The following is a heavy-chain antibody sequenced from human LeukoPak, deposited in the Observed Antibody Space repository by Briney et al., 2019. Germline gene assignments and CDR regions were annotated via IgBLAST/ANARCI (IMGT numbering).Heavy chain of an antibody. CDR2: INPNSGGT. CDR3: ARGCSGGSCPLGYFDL. V-gene: IGHV1-2*02. CDR1: GGTFTGYY. J-gene: IGHJ2*01. Sequence: GSSVKVSCKASGGTFTGYYMHWVRQAPGQGLEWMGWINPNSGGTNYAQKFQGRVTMTTDTSISTAYMELSRLRSDDTADTAIYYCARGCSGGSCPLGYFDLWGRGTLVTVSS. D-gene: IGHD2-15*01.